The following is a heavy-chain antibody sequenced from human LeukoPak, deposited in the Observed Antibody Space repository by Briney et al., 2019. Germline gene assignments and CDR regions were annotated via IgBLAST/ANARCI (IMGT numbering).Heavy chain of an antibody. CDR3: ARSMAVAGRGAFDI. CDR1: GGSISSYY. J-gene: IGHJ3*02. CDR2: IYYSGST. D-gene: IGHD6-19*01. V-gene: IGHV4-59*01. Sequence: SSETLSLTCTVSGGSISSYYWSWIRQPPGKGLEWIGYIYYSGSTNYNPSLKSRVTISVDTSKNQFSPKLSSVTAADTAVYYCARSMAVAGRGAFDIWGQGTMVTVSS.